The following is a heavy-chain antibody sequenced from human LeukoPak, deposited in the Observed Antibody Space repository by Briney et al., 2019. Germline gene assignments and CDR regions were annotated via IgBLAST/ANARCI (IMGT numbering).Heavy chain of an antibody. V-gene: IGHV1-18*01. CDR2: ISAYNGNT. Sequence: ASVKVSCKASGYTFTSYGMSWVRQAPGQGLEWMGWISAYNGNTNYAQKLQGRVTMTTDTSTSTAYIELRSLRPDDTAVCYCARDFTVAGVPGGHWGQGTLVTVSS. D-gene: IGHD6-19*01. CDR3: ARDFTVAGVPGGH. CDR1: GYTFTSYG. J-gene: IGHJ4*02.